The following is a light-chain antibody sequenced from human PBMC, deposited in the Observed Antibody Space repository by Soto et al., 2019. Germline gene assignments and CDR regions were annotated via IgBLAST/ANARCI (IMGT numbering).Light chain of an antibody. J-gene: IGKJ5*01. CDR2: DTF. Sequence: EIVVTQSPCTLSLSPGERATLSCRAGQSLNSNYLAWHQQKPGQAPRLLIYDTFSRATGIPDRFSGSGSGTDFTLTISRLEPEDFAVYFCQQYDYLITFGQGTRLEIK. CDR3: QQYDYLIT. V-gene: IGKV3-20*01. CDR1: QSLNSNY.